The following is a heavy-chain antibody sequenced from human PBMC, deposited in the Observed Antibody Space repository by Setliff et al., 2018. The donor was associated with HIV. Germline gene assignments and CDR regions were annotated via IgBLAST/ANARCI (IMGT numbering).Heavy chain of an antibody. CDR2: IYYSGST. CDR3: VSGPLSGYGYYFDY. Sequence: KPSETLSLTCTVSGGSISSGNYYWSWIRQHPGKGLEWIGYIYYSGSTYYNPSLKSRVTMSVDTSKNQFSLKLRSVTAADTAVYYCVSGPLSGYGYYFDYWGQGALVTVSS. V-gene: IGHV4-30-4*08. CDR1: GGSISSGNYY. D-gene: IGHD3-3*01. J-gene: IGHJ4*02.